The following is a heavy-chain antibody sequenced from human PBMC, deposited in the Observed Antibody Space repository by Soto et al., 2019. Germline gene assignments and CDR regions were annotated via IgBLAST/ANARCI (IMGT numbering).Heavy chain of an antibody. D-gene: IGHD3-10*01. Sequence: QVQLVQSGAEVKKPGASVKVSCKASGYTFTSYAISWVRQAPGQGLEWMGWISAYNGNTNYAQKVQGRVTMTTDTSTSTAYMELKRLRSDDTAVYYWARGWFGEFVDYFDYWGPGTLVNVSS. CDR1: GYTFTSYA. J-gene: IGHJ4*02. V-gene: IGHV1-18*01. CDR3: ARGWFGEFVDYFDY. CDR2: ISAYNGNT.